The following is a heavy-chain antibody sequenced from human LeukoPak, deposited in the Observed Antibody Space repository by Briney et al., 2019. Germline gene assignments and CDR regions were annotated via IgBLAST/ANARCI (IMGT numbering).Heavy chain of an antibody. CDR3: AKDRKDYVWGSYRSTAFGD. CDR1: GFTFSSYG. Sequence: GGSLRLSCAASGFTFSSYGMSWVRQAPGKGLEWVSAISGSGGSTYYADSVKGRFTISRDNSKNTLYLQMNSLRAEDTAVYYCAKDRKDYVWGSYRSTAFGDWGQGTLVTVSS. J-gene: IGHJ4*02. V-gene: IGHV3-23*01. D-gene: IGHD3-16*02. CDR2: ISGSGGST.